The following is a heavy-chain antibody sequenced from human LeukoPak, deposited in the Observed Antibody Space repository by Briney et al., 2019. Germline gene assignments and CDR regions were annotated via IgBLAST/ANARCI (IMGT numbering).Heavy chain of an antibody. CDR2: VGNDEKTK. V-gene: IGHV3-30*14. D-gene: IGHD2-15*01. J-gene: IGHJ5*02. CDR1: GFTFTGHS. CDR3: AREEDRWFDP. Sequence: GGSLRLSCVASGFTFTGHSMHWVRQAPGKGLEWVAVVGNDEKTKFYADSLKGRFTVSRDNSKNTLYLQMNSLRAEDTAVYYCAREEDRWFDPWGQGTLVTVSS.